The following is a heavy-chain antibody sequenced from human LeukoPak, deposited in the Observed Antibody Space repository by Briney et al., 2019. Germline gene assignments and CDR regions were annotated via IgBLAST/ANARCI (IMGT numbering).Heavy chain of an antibody. CDR2: IFPSGGEI. CDR3: ATYRQVLLPFES. D-gene: IGHD2-8*02. CDR1: GFTLSSYA. Sequence: GGSLRLSCAASGFTLSSYAMSWVRQAPGKGLEWVSSIFPSGGEIHYADSVRGRFTISRDNSKSTLSLQMNSLRAEDTAIYYCATYRQVLLPFESWGQGTLATVSS. V-gene: IGHV3-23*01. J-gene: IGHJ4*02.